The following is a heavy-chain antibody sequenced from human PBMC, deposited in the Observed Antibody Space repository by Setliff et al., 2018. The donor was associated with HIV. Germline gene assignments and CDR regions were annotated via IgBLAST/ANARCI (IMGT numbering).Heavy chain of an antibody. J-gene: IGHJ4*02. Sequence: GGSLRLSCAASGFTFNNYWIVWVRQAPGKGLEWVSAISGSGGSTYYADSVKGRFTISRDNSKNTLYLQMNSLRAEDTAVYYCAKGFYGSGSYYLRTYYFDYWGQGTLVTVSS. CDR1: GFTFNNYW. CDR2: ISGSGGST. CDR3: AKGFYGSGSYYLRTYYFDY. V-gene: IGHV3-23*01. D-gene: IGHD3-10*01.